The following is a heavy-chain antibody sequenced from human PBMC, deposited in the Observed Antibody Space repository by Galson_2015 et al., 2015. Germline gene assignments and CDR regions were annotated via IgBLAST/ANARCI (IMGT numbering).Heavy chain of an antibody. CDR1: GFTFSSYA. D-gene: IGHD6-19*01. J-gene: IGHJ5*02. CDR2: ISYDGSNK. CDR3: ARDLYSSGSNWFDP. Sequence: SLRLSCAASGFTFSSYAMHWVRQAPGKGLEWVAVISYDGSNKYYADSVKGRFTISRDNSKNTPYLQMNSLRAEDTAVYYCARDLYSSGSNWFDPWGQGTLVTVSS. V-gene: IGHV3-30*01.